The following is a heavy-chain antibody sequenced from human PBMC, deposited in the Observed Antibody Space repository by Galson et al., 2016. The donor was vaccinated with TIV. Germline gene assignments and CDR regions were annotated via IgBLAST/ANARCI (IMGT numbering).Heavy chain of an antibody. V-gene: IGHV3-7*01. D-gene: IGHD7-27*01. CDR1: GFSFSNDW. Sequence: SLRLSCAASGFSFSNDWMSWVRQAPGKGLEWVANIKQDGGEKYYVDSVRGRFTISRDNAKNSLYLQMNSLRAEDTAVYYCARYLGSSNSDYWGQGTLVTVSS. CDR2: IKQDGGEK. J-gene: IGHJ4*02. CDR3: ARYLGSSNSDY.